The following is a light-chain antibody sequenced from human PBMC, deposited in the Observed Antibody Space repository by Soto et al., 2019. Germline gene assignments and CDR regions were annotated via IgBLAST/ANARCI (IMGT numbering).Light chain of an antibody. CDR3: QQYNSWPPIT. V-gene: IGKV3-15*01. CDR2: GAS. CDR1: QSVSSN. J-gene: IGKJ5*01. Sequence: EVVLTQSPATLSVSPGERVTLSCRASQSVSSNLAWYQQKPGQAPRLLIYGASSRATGIPDRLSGGGSGTEFTLTISSLQSEDFAVYYCQQYNSWPPITFGQGTRLEIK.